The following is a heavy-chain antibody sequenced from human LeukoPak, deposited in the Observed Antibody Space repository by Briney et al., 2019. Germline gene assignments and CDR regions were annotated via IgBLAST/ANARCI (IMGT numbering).Heavy chain of an antibody. J-gene: IGHJ3*02. CDR1: GFTFSSYS. CDR2: ISSSSSYI. Sequence: KPGGSLRLSCAASGFTFSSYSMNWVRQAPGKGLEWVSSISSSSSYIYYADSVKGRFTISRDNAKNSLYLQMNSLRAEDTAVYYCASDSSSWYAEAFDIWGQGTMVTVSS. CDR3: ASDSSSWYAEAFDI. D-gene: IGHD6-13*01. V-gene: IGHV3-21*01.